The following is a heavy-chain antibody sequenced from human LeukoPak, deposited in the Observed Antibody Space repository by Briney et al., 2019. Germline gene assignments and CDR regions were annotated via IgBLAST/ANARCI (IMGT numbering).Heavy chain of an antibody. CDR3: AKDLEGGSYYGDGGLASDWFDP. D-gene: IGHD1-26*01. J-gene: IGHJ5*02. V-gene: IGHV3-23*01. Sequence: GGSLRLSCAASGFTFSSYAMSWVRQAPGKGLEWVSAISGSGGSTYYADSVKGRFTISRDNSKNTLYLQMNSLRAEDTAVYYCAKDLEGGSYYGDGGLASDWFDPWGQGTLVTVSS. CDR2: ISGSGGST. CDR1: GFTFSSYA.